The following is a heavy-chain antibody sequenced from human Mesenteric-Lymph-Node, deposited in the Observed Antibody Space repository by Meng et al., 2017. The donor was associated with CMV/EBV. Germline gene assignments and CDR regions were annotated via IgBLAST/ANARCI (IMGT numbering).Heavy chain of an antibody. CDR1: GFTFSRYW. J-gene: IGHJ3*02. CDR2: IKQDGSEK. D-gene: IGHD2-2*01. V-gene: IGHV3-7*01. Sequence: ESLKISCAASGFTFSRYWMSWVRQAPGKGLEWVASIKQDGSEKYYVDSVNGRFTISRDNAKNSLYLQMSSLRAEDTAVYYCVRIATYQLSFPGDGFDIWGQGTMVTVSS. CDR3: VRIATYQLSFPGDGFDI.